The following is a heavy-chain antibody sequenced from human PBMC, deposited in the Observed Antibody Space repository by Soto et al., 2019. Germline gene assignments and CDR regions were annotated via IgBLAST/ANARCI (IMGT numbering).Heavy chain of an antibody. CDR2: IKSDGSST. CDR3: ARGNNGMDV. Sequence: EVQLVESGGGLVQPGGSLRLSCAASGFTFNNYWMHWVRQAPGKGLVWVSRIKSDGSSTNYADSVKGRFTSSRDNAKNTLYLQLNSLRVEDTAVYYCARGNNGMDVWGQGTTVTVSS. V-gene: IGHV3-74*01. J-gene: IGHJ6*02. CDR1: GFTFNNYW.